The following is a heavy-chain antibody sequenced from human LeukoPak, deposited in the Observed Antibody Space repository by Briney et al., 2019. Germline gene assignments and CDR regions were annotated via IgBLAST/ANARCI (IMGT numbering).Heavy chain of an antibody. V-gene: IGHV4-59*11. CDR1: GGSISSHY. CDR2: IYYSGST. D-gene: IGHD3-3*01. J-gene: IGHJ4*02. CDR3: ASYDFWSGYGLRG. Sequence: SETLSLTCTVSGGSISSHYWSWIRQPPGKGLEWIGYIYYSGSTNYNPSLKSRVTISVDTSKNQFSLKLSSVTAADTAVYYCASYDFWSGYGLRGWGRGTLVTVPS.